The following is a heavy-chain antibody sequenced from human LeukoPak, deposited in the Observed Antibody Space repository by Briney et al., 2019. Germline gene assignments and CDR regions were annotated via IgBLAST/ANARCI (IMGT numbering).Heavy chain of an antibody. D-gene: IGHD3-10*01. CDR2: IYYGGST. V-gene: IGHV4-61*08. Sequence: SETLSLTCTVSGGSISSGGYYWSWIRQHPGKGLEWIGYIYYGGSTNSNPSLKSRVTISIDTSKNQFSLKLNSVTAADTAVYYCARYASARFDPWGQGTLVTVSS. CDR1: GGSISSGGYY. J-gene: IGHJ5*02. CDR3: ARYASARFDP.